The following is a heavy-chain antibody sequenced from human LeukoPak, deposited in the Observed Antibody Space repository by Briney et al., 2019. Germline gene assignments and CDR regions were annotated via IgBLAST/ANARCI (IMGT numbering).Heavy chain of an antibody. V-gene: IGHV4-59*08. CDR1: GVSISSYY. CDR3: ARHVSGEYFHH. J-gene: IGHJ1*01. CDR2: IYYSGST. Sequence: SETLSLTCTVSGVSISSYYWIWIRQPPGKGLEYIGYIYYSGSTNYNPSLKSRVTISVDTSKNQFSLKLSSVTAADTAVYYCARHVSGEYFHHWGQGNLVTVSS. D-gene: IGHD3-10*01.